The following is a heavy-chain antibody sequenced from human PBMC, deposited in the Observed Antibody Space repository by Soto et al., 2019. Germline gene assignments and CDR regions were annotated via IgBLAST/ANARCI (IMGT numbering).Heavy chain of an antibody. D-gene: IGHD2-15*01. CDR1: GFTFSNYA. Sequence: GGSLRLSCSASGFTFSNYAMSWVRQSPGKGLEWVSGVSSTGTSPYYADFVKGRFTISRDNSKNTLYLQMNSLRAEDTAVYYCAATVVAATLCVYWGQGTLVTVSS. CDR2: VSSTGTSP. V-gene: IGHV3-23*01. CDR3: AATVVAATLCVY. J-gene: IGHJ4*02.